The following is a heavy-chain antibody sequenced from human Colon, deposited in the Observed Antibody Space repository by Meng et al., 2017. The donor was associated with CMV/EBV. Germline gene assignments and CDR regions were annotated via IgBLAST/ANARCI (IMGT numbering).Heavy chain of an antibody. CDR1: GFTFHAYW. J-gene: IGHJ4*02. CDR2: INNDGASK. V-gene: IGHV3-74*01. CDR3: VRDKGDGFNRFHYFDY. D-gene: IGHD2/OR15-2a*01. Sequence: GGSLRLSCAASGFTFHAYWLHWVRQVPGKGLEWVARINNDGASKTYADSVRGRFTISRDNPKDTVFLQMTSLRADDTAIYYCVRDKGDGFNRFHYFDYWAQGTQVTVSS.